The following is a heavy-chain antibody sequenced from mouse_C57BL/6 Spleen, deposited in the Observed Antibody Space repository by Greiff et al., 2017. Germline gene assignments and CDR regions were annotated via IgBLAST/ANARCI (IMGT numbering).Heavy chain of an antibody. Sequence: EVNLVESEGGLVQPGSSMKLSCTASGFTFSDYYMAWVRQVPEKGLEWVANINYEGSSTYYMDALKSRFIISRDNAKNILYLQMSSLKSEDTATSYCARGYDGYYVGYFDVWGTGTTVTVSS. D-gene: IGHD2-3*01. CDR1: GFTFSDYY. J-gene: IGHJ1*03. V-gene: IGHV5-16*01. CDR3: ARGYDGYYVGYFDV. CDR2: INYEGSST.